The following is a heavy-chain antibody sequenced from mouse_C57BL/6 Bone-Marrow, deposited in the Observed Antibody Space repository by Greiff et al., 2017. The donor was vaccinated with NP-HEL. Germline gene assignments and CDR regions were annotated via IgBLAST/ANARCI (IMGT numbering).Heavy chain of an antibody. CDR1: GYTFTDYE. Sequence: QVQLQQSGAELVRPGASVTLSCKASGYTFTDYEMHWVKQTPVHGLEWIGAIDPETGGTAYNQKFKGKAILTADKSSSTAYMALRSLTSEVSLVLYCTRAACAYGGQGTLDTVSA. CDR2: IDPETGGT. CDR3: TRAACAY. V-gene: IGHV1-15*01. J-gene: IGHJ3*01.